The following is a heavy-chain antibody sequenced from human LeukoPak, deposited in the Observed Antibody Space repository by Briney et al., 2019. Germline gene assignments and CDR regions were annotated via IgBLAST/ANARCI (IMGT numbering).Heavy chain of an antibody. CDR1: GFTVSSNY. J-gene: IGHJ4*02. CDR2: IYSGDNT. D-gene: IGHD5-18*01. Sequence: GGSLRLSCAASGFTVSSNYMSWVRQAPGKGLEWVSVIYSGDNTLYADSVKGRFTISRDNSKNTLYLQMNSLRAEDTAIYYCTRDLVSGYNYGYGYWGQGTLVTVSS. V-gene: IGHV3-66*01. CDR3: TRDLVSGYNYGYGY.